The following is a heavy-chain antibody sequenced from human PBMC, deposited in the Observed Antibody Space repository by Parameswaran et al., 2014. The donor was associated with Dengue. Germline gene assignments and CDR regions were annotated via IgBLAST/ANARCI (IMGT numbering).Heavy chain of an antibody. Sequence: WVRQAPGQGLEWMGGIIPIFGTANYAQKFQGRVTITADKSTSTAYMELSSLRSEDTAVYYCARESSGYDLIGPNWFDPWGQGTLVTVSS. CDR2: IIPIFGTA. CDR3: ARESSGYDLIGPNWFDP. D-gene: IGHD5-12*01. V-gene: IGHV1-69*06. J-gene: IGHJ5*02.